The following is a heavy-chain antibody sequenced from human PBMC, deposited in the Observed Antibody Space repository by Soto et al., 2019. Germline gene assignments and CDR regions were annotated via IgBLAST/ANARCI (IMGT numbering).Heavy chain of an antibody. Sequence: QVQLQESGPGLVKPSQTLSLTCTVSGGFISSGDYYWNWIRQLPGKGLEWIGYIEHSGSSFYNPSLKGRVALALDTSKNQFSLKLKSVTAVDTAVYYCAREVVPATVDFYYYYIDFWGKGTTVTVSS. V-gene: IGHV4-31*03. J-gene: IGHJ6*03. D-gene: IGHD2-2*01. CDR1: GGFISSGDYY. CDR2: IEHSGSS. CDR3: AREVVPATVDFYYYYIDF.